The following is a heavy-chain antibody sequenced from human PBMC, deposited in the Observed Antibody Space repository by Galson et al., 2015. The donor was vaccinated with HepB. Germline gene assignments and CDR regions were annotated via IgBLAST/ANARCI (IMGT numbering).Heavy chain of an antibody. CDR3: ARDGAEYYDFWSGYFAY. D-gene: IGHD3-3*01. Sequence: SLRLSCAASGFTSSSYGMHWVRQAPGKGLEWVAVIWYDGSNKYYADSVKGRFTISRDNSKNTLCLQMNSLRAEDTAVYYCARDGAEYYDFWSGYFAYWGQGTLVTVSS. CDR2: IWYDGSNK. V-gene: IGHV3-33*01. CDR1: GFTSSSYG. J-gene: IGHJ4*02.